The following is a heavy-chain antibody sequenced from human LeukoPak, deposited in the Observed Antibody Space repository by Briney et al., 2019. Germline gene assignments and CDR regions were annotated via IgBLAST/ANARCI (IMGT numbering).Heavy chain of an antibody. J-gene: IGHJ4*02. Sequence: PGGSLRLSCVDSGFTFSTYSMNWVRQAPGKGLEWVSSISSSSSYIYYGDSVKGRFTISRDNAKNSLYLQMNSLRAEDTAVYYCARDFYIMELGDYWGQGTLVTVSS. CDR1: GFTFSTYS. CDR3: ARDFYIMELGDY. V-gene: IGHV3-21*01. D-gene: IGHD1-26*01. CDR2: ISSSSSYI.